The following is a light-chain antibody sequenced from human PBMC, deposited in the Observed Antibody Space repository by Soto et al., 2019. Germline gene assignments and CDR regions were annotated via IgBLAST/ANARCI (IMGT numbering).Light chain of an antibody. CDR2: DVS. J-gene: IGLJ2*01. CDR1: TGDIGGYNY. Sequence: SVLTQPASVSGSPRQSITISCTGTTGDIGGYNYVSWYQQHPGKAPKLMIYDVSNRPSGVSNRFSGSKSGNAASLTISGLQAEDEADYFCSSYTSSSTVVFGGGTKVTVL. V-gene: IGLV2-14*01. CDR3: SSYTSSSTVV.